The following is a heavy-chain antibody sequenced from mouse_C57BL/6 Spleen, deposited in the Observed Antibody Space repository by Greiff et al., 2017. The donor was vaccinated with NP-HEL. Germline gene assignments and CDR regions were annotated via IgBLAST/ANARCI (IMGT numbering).Heavy chain of an antibody. J-gene: IGHJ1*03. CDR2: IDPEDGDT. Sequence: EVQLQQSGAELVRPGASVKLSCTASGFNIKDYYMHWVKQRPEQGLEWIGRIDPEDGDTEYAPKFQGKATMTADTTSNTAYLQLSSLTSEDTDVYYCILWSLGFDVWGTGTTVTVSS. D-gene: IGHD1-1*02. CDR3: ILWSLGFDV. CDR1: GFNIKDYY. V-gene: IGHV14-1*01.